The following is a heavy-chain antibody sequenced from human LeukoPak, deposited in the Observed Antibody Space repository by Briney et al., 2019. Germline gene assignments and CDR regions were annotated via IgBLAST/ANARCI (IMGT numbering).Heavy chain of an antibody. CDR3: AREAGYDFWSGYYQGY. V-gene: IGHV3-48*04. CDR1: GFTFSSYS. CDR2: ISSSSSTI. J-gene: IGHJ4*02. Sequence: GGSLRLSCAASGFTFSSYSMNWVRQAPGKGLEWVSYISSSSSTIYYADSVKGRFTISRDNAKNSLHLQMNSLRAEDTAVYYCAREAGYDFWSGYYQGYWGQGTLVTVSS. D-gene: IGHD3-3*01.